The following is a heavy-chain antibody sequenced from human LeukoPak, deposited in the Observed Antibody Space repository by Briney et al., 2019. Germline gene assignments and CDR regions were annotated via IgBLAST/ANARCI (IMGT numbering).Heavy chain of an antibody. CDR3: SRDGGLNTIFDY. D-gene: IGHD2-15*01. CDR2: TKPDGSAE. J-gene: IGHJ4*02. CDR1: GFTFRNYW. V-gene: IGHV3-7*01. Sequence: GGSLRLSCAASGFTFRNYWMGWVRQAPGKGLEWVANTKPDGSAEYYADSVRGRFTTSRDNTNNFRYLQMNSLRAEDTAVYYCSRDGGLNTIFDYWGQGTLVTVSS.